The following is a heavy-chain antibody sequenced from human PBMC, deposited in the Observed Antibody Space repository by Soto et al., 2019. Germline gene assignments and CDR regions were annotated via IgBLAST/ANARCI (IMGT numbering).Heavy chain of an antibody. CDR3: ARDEGNWNYDF. CDR2: ISSGGST. J-gene: IGHJ4*02. CDR1: GFTFSDYY. Sequence: GGSLRLSCAASGFTFSDYYMSWIRQAPGKGLEWVSYISSGGSTYYADSVKGRLTISRDNAKNSLYLQMNSLRADDTAVYYCARDEGNWNYDFWGQGTLVTVSS. V-gene: IGHV3-11*01. D-gene: IGHD1-7*01.